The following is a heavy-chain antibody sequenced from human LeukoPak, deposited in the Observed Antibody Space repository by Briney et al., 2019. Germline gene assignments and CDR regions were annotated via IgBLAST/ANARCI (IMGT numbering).Heavy chain of an antibody. V-gene: IGHV3-11*04. Sequence: KPGGSLRLSCAASGFTFSDYYMSWIRQAPGKRLEWVSYISSSGSTIYYADSVKGRFTISRDNAKNSLYLQMNSLRAEDTAVYYCARDDSSSWSYNWFDPWGQGTLVTVSS. CDR2: ISSSGSTI. CDR1: GFTFSDYY. CDR3: ARDDSSSWSYNWFDP. D-gene: IGHD6-13*01. J-gene: IGHJ5*02.